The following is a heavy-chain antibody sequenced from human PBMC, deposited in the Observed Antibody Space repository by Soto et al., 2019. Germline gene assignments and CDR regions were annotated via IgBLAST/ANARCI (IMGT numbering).Heavy chain of an antibody. CDR2: IKSKTDGGTT. CDR3: TTDIVVVPPFDY. Sequence: PGGSLRLSCAASGFTFSNAWMSWVRQAPGKGLEWVGRIKSKTDGGTTDYAAPVKGRFTISRDDSKNTLYLQMNSLKTEDTAVYYCTTDIVVVPPFDYWGQGTLVTVSS. V-gene: IGHV3-15*01. J-gene: IGHJ4*02. CDR1: GFTFSNAW. D-gene: IGHD2-2*01.